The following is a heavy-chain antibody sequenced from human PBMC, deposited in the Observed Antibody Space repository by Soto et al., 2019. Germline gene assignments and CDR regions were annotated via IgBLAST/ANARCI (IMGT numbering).Heavy chain of an antibody. CDR2: IIPIFGTA. CDR1: GGTFSSYA. Sequence: EASVKVSCKASGGTFSSYAISWVRQAPGQGLEWMGGIIPIFGTANYAQKFQGRVTITADESTSTAYMELSSLRSEDTAVYYCARDRRDGYNMRFDYWGQGTLVTVSS. J-gene: IGHJ4*02. CDR3: ARDRRDGYNMRFDY. V-gene: IGHV1-69*13. D-gene: IGHD5-12*01.